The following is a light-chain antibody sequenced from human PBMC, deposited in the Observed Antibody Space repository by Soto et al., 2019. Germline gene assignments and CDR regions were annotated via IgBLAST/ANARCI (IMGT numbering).Light chain of an antibody. CDR2: DVT. V-gene: IGLV2-14*03. Sequence: QSVLTQPVSVSGSPGQSITISCTGTSSEVGGYNYVSWYQQHPDIAPKLMIYDVTNRPSGVSNRLSGSKSGNTASLTISGLQAEDEADYYCSSYASSSSLVFGTGTKVTVL. J-gene: IGLJ1*01. CDR1: SSEVGGYNY. CDR3: SSYASSSSLV.